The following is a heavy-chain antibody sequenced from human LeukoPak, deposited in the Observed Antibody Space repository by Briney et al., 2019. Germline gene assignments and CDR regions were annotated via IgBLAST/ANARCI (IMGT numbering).Heavy chain of an antibody. CDR3: ARSGDGNWFDP. J-gene: IGHJ5*02. CDR2: ISAYNGNT. D-gene: IGHD2-21*02. V-gene: IGHV1-18*04. Sequence: ASVKVSCKASGYTFTSYGISWVRQAPGQGPEWMGWISAYNGNTNYAQKLQGRVTMTTDTSTNTAYMELRSLRSDDTAIYYCARSGDGNWFDPWGQGTLATVSS. CDR1: GYTFTSYG.